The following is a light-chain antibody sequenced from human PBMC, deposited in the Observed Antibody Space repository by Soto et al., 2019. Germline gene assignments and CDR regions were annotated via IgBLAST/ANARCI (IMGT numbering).Light chain of an antibody. CDR3: YSYRGTNTRYV. J-gene: IGLJ1*01. CDR2: EVA. V-gene: IGLV2-14*01. Sequence: QSVLTQPASVSGSPGQSITISCSGTSSDVGGYNSVSWYRQYPGKAPKLIIYEVANRPSGVSDRFSGSKSGNTASLTISGLQADDEATYYCYSYRGTNTRYVFGTGTKVTV. CDR1: SSDVGGYNS.